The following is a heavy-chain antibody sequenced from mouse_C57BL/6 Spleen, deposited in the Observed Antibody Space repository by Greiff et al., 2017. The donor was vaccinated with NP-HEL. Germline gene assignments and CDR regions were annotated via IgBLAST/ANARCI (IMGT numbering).Heavy chain of an antibody. CDR3: TRWIYDGSFAY. CDR1: GYTFTSYW. J-gene: IGHJ3*01. V-gene: IGHV1-53*01. Sequence: QVQLKQPGAELVKPGASVKMSCKASGYTFTSYWITWVKQRPGQGLEWIGNINPSNGGTNYNEKFKSKATLTVDKSSSTAYMQLSSLTSEDSAVYYCTRWIYDGSFAYGGKGTLVTVSA. CDR2: INPSNGGT. D-gene: IGHD2-3*01.